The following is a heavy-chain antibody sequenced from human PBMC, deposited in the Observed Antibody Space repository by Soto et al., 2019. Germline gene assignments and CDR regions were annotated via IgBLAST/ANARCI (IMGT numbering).Heavy chain of an antibody. D-gene: IGHD3-10*01. CDR2: LYPGDSDT. CDR3: ARHDRGSGSYGVNYYYYGMDV. CDR1: GYSFTSYW. V-gene: IGHV5-51*01. Sequence: GESPKNTRKGSGYSFTSYWIGWVRPMPGKGLEGMGILYPGDSDTRSSPSFQGQVTISADKSISTAYLQWSSLKASDTAMYYCARHDRGSGSYGVNYYYYGMDVWGQGTTVTVSS. J-gene: IGHJ6*02.